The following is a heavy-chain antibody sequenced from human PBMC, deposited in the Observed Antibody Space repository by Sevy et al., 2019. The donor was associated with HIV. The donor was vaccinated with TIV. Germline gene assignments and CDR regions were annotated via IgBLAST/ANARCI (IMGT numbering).Heavy chain of an antibody. V-gene: IGHV1-24*01. CDR2: FDPEDGEP. J-gene: IGHJ4*02. CDR1: GNTLSDLS. D-gene: IGHD3-16*01. Sequence: ASVKVSCKVSGNTLSDLSMHWVRQSPGKGFEWIAGFDPEDGEPIYARKFQGRVTVTEDTSTDTAYMELSSLRSEDTAVYYCASVGYYDSTAHKQDLGGYWGQGTLITVSS. CDR3: ASVGYYDSTAHKQDLGGY.